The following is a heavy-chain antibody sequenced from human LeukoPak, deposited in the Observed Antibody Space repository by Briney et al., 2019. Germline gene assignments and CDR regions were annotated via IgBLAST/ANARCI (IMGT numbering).Heavy chain of an antibody. Sequence: GGSLRLSCAASGFTFSSYSMSWVRQAPGKGLEWVANIKEDGSEKYYVDSVKGRFTISRDNAKSSLYLQMNSLRAEDTAVYYCARDEYNWNVDAFDIWGQGTVVTVSS. J-gene: IGHJ3*02. CDR2: IKEDGSEK. CDR1: GFTFSSYS. D-gene: IGHD1-20*01. CDR3: ARDEYNWNVDAFDI. V-gene: IGHV3-7*01.